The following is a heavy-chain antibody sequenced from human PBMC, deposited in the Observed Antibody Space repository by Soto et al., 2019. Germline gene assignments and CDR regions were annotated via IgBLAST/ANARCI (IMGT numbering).Heavy chain of an antibody. CDR3: ERPENYGDYVDAFDI. J-gene: IGHJ3*02. Sequence: PSETLSLTCTVCGGSISSYYWSWIRQPPGKGLEWIGYIYYSGSTNYNPSLKSRVTISVDTSKNQFSLKLSSVTAADTAVYYCERPENYGDYVDAFDIWGQGTMVTVSS. V-gene: IGHV4-59*08. CDR2: IYYSGST. CDR1: GGSISSYY. D-gene: IGHD4-17*01.